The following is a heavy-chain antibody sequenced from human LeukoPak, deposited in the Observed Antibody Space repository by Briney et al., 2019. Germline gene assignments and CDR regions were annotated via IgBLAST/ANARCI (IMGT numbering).Heavy chain of an antibody. Sequence: GGSLRLSCAASGFTFSSYAMSWVRQAPGKGLEWVSAISGSGGSTYYADSVKGRFTISRDNSKNTLYLQMNSLRAEDTAVYSCAKATFDVYDFWSGYYEGVDYWGQGTLVTVSS. CDR2: ISGSGGST. J-gene: IGHJ4*02. CDR3: AKATFDVYDFWSGYYEGVDY. D-gene: IGHD3-3*01. V-gene: IGHV3-23*01. CDR1: GFTFSSYA.